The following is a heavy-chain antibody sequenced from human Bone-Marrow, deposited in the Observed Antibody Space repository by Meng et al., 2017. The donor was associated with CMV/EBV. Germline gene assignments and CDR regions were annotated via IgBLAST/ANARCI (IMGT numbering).Heavy chain of an antibody. Sequence: GSLRLSCTVSGGSISSYYWSWIRQPPGKGLEWIGYIYYSGSTNYNPSLKSRVTISVDTSKNQFSLKLSSVTAADTAVYYCARGGVGITIFGVVISPYYYYGMDVWGQGTTVTVSS. V-gene: IGHV4-59*12. CDR3: ARGGVGITIFGVVISPYYYYGMDV. J-gene: IGHJ6*02. CDR2: IYYSGST. CDR1: GGSISSYY. D-gene: IGHD3-3*01.